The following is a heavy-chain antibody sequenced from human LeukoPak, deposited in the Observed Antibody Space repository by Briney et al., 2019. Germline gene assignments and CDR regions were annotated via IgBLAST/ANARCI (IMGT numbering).Heavy chain of an antibody. J-gene: IGHJ6*03. Sequence: SETLSLTCTVSGYSISSGYYWGWIRQPPGKGLEWIGSIYHSGSTYYNPSLKSRVTISVDTSKNQFSLKLSSVTAADTAVYYSARHTVAAAAPYYMDVWGKGTTVTVSS. V-gene: IGHV4-38-2*02. CDR2: IYHSGST. CDR1: GYSISSGYY. CDR3: ARHTVAAAAPYYMDV. D-gene: IGHD6-13*01.